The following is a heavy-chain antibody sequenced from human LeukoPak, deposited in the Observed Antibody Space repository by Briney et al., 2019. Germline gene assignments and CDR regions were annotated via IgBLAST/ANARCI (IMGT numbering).Heavy chain of an antibody. Sequence: PSESLSLTCTVSGGSISSYYWSWIRQPPGKGLEWIGYIYYSGSTNYNPSLKSRVTISVDTSKNQFSLKLSSVTAADTAVYYCARGVAAAGTFMFDPWGQGTLVTVSS. D-gene: IGHD6-13*01. CDR1: GGSISSYY. CDR3: ARGVAAAGTFMFDP. CDR2: IYYSGST. J-gene: IGHJ5*02. V-gene: IGHV4-59*01.